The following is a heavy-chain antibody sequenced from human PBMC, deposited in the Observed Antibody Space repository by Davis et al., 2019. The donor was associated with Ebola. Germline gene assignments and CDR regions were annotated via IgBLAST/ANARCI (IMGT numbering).Heavy chain of an antibody. CDR3: ARGFHAVVAADLSYYYYYMDV. CDR2: ISYDGSNK. D-gene: IGHD2-15*01. CDR1: GFTFSSYA. V-gene: IGHV3-30-3*01. J-gene: IGHJ6*03. Sequence: GESLKISCAASGFTFSSYAMHWVRQAPGKGLEWVAVISYDGSNKYYADSVKGRFTISRDNSKNTLYLQMNSLRAEDTAVYYCARGFHAVVAADLSYYYYYMDVWGKGTTVTVSS.